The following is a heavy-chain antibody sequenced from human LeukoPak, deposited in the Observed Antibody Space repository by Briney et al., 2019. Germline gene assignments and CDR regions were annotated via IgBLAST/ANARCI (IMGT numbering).Heavy chain of an antibody. D-gene: IGHD2-2*01. J-gene: IGHJ4*02. V-gene: IGHV4-59*12. CDR3: ARGRRAYCSSTSCYVPPRY. Sequence: SETLSLTCTVSGGSISSYYWSWIRQPPGKGLEWIGYIYYSGSTNYNPSLKSRVTISVDTSKNQFSLKLSSVTAADTAVYYCARGRRAYCSSTSCYVPPRYWGQGTLVTVSS. CDR2: IYYSGST. CDR1: GGSISSYY.